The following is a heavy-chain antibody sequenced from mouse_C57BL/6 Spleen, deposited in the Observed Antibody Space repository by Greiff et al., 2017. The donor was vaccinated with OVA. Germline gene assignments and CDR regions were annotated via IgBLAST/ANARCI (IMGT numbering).Heavy chain of an antibody. V-gene: IGHV1-80*01. Sequence: QVQLKQSGAELVKPGASVKISCKASGYAFSSYWMNWVKQRPGKGLEWIGQIYPGDGDTNYNGKFKGKATLTADKSSSTAYMQLSSLTSEDSAVYFCARLLRYGNAMDYWGQGTSVTVSS. CDR2: IYPGDGDT. CDR3: ARLLRYGNAMDY. CDR1: GYAFSSYW. D-gene: IGHD1-1*01. J-gene: IGHJ4*01.